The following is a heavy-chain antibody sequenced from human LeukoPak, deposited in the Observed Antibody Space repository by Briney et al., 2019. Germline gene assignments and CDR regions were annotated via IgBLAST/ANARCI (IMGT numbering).Heavy chain of an antibody. CDR2: ISYDGSNK. D-gene: IGHD4-17*01. CDR1: GFTFSDYY. V-gene: IGHV3-30*03. CDR3: ARDSTGPFDP. Sequence: GGSLRLSCAASGFTFSDYYMSWIRQAPGKGLEWVAVISYDGSNKYYADSVKGRFTISRDNAKNSLYLQMNSLRAEDTAVYYCARDSTGPFDPWGQGTLVTVSS. J-gene: IGHJ5*02.